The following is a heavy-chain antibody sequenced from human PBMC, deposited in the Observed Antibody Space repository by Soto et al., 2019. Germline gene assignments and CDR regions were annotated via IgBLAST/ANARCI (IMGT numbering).Heavy chain of an antibody. CDR3: VKDLGRAAGVWYFDL. CDR1: GFTFSSYA. V-gene: IGHV3-64D*06. D-gene: IGHD2-15*01. Sequence: GESLKISCSASGFTFSSYAMHWVRQAPGKGLEYVSAISSNGGSTYYADSVKGRFTISRDNSKNTLYLQMSSLRAEDTAVYYCVKDLGRAAGVWYFDLWGRGTLVTVSS. J-gene: IGHJ2*01. CDR2: ISSNGGST.